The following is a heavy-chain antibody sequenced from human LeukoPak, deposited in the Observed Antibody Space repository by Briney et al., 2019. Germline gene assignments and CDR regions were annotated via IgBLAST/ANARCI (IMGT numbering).Heavy chain of an antibody. CDR1: GFTFSSYS. Sequence: PGGSLRLSCAASGFTFSSYSMNWVRQAPGKGLEWVSSISSSSTYIYYADSVKGRFTISRDNAKNSLYLQMNSLRAEDTAVYYCARDGSSWYQTNFDYWGQGTLVTVSS. V-gene: IGHV3-21*01. CDR2: ISSSSTYI. J-gene: IGHJ4*02. CDR3: ARDGSSWYQTNFDY. D-gene: IGHD6-13*01.